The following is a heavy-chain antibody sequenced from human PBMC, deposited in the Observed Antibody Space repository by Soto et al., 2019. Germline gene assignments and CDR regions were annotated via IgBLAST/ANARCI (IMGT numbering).Heavy chain of an antibody. Sequence: QVQLVQSGAEVKKPGASVKVSCKASGYTFTSYGISWVRQAPGQGLEWMGWISAYNGNTNYAQKLQGGVTMTTDTSTSTAYMERRSLRSDDTAVYYCARDGLLRYCDWLPPTGYYGMDVWGQGTTVTVSS. CDR3: ARDGLLRYCDWLPPTGYYGMDV. J-gene: IGHJ6*02. CDR1: GYTFTSYG. CDR2: ISAYNGNT. D-gene: IGHD3-9*01. V-gene: IGHV1-18*01.